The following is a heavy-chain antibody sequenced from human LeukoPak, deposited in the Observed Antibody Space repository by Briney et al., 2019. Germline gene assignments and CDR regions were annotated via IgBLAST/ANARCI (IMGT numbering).Heavy chain of an antibody. V-gene: IGHV3-21*01. CDR2: ISSSSSYI. CDR3: ARDPLYSSGWYAFDY. D-gene: IGHD6-19*01. Sequence: GGSLRLSCAASGFTFSSYSMNWVCQAPGKGLEWVSSISSSSSYIYYADSVKGRFTISRDNAKNSLYLQMNSLRAEDTAVYYCARDPLYSSGWYAFDYWGQGTLVTVSS. CDR1: GFTFSSYS. J-gene: IGHJ4*02.